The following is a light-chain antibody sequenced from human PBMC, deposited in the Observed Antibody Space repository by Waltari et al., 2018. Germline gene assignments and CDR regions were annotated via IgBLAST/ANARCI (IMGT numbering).Light chain of an antibody. CDR2: GAS. Sequence: EIVLTQSPDTLSLSPGDRAALSCSASQSLSSSYLAWYQQKPGQAPRLLIYGASSMATGIPDRFSGSGSETDFTLTISRLEPEDFAVYYCQQYDSTPYTFGQGTKLEIK. J-gene: IGKJ2*01. CDR1: QSLSSSY. CDR3: QQYDSTPYT. V-gene: IGKV3-20*01.